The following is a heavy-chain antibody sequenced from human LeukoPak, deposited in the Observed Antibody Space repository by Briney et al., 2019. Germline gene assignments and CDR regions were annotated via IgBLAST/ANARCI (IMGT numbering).Heavy chain of an antibody. CDR3: ARDNSDRGDYGMDV. D-gene: IGHD1-26*01. Sequence: GASVKVSRKASGGTFSSYAISWVRQAPGQGLEWMGIINPSGGSTSYAQKFQGRVTMTRDTSTSTVYMELSSLRSEDTAVYYCARDNSDRGDYGMDVWGQGTTVTVSS. J-gene: IGHJ6*02. CDR2: INPSGGST. V-gene: IGHV1-46*01. CDR1: GGTFSSYA.